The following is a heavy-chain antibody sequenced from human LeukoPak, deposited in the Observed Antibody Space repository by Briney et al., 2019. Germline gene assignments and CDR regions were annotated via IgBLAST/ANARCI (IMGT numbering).Heavy chain of an antibody. CDR2: ISGSGGST. J-gene: IGHJ3*02. CDR1: GFTFSSYA. CDR3: AKGSRRGFLLYAFDI. D-gene: IGHD5-12*01. V-gene: IGHV3-23*01. Sequence: GGSLRLSCAASGFTFSSYAMSWVRQAPGKGLEWVSAISGSGGSTYYADSVKGRFTISRDNSKNSLYLQMNSLRTEDTALYYCAKGSRRGFLLYAFDIWGQGTMVTVSS.